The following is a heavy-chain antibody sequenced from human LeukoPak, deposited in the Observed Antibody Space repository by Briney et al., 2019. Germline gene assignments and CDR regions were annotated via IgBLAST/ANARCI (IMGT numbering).Heavy chain of an antibody. V-gene: IGHV2-70*11. D-gene: IGHD2-2*01. CDR3: ARMISTSAAPTFDY. CDR1: GFSLSTTAMC. Sequence: ESGPALVKPTQTLTLTCTFSGFSLSTTAMCVNWIRQPPWKALEWLARIDWDDDKYFSSFLKTRLTISKDTSKNQVVLTMTNMDPVDTATYYCARMISTSAAPTFDYWGQGTLVIVSS. J-gene: IGHJ4*02. CDR2: IDWDDDK.